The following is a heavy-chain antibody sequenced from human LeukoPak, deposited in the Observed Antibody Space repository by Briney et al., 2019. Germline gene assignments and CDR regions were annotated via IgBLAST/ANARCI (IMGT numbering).Heavy chain of an antibody. D-gene: IGHD6-13*01. CDR2: ISGSGGST. V-gene: IGHV3-23*01. Sequence: GGSLRLSCAASGFTFSSYAMSWVRQAPGKGLEWVSAISGSGGSTYYADSVKGRFTISRDNSKNTLYLQMNSLRAEDTAVYYCARRYSSSCYCDYWGQGTLVTVSS. CDR3: ARRYSSSCYCDY. J-gene: IGHJ4*02. CDR1: GFTFSSYA.